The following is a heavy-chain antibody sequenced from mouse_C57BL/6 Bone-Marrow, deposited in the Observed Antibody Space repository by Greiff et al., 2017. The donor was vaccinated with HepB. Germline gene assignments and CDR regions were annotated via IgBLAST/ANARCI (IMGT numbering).Heavy chain of an antibody. D-gene: IGHD1-1*01. V-gene: IGHV10-1*01. CDR3: VRHTITTVNWYFDV. CDR2: IRSKSNNYAT. CDR1: GFSFNTYA. Sequence: EVKLVESGGGLVQPKGSLKLSCAASGFSFNTYAMNWVRQAPGKGLEWVARIRSKSNNYATYYADSVKDRFTISRDDSESMLYLQMNNLKTEDTAMYYCVRHTITTVNWYFDVWGTGTTVTVSS. J-gene: IGHJ1*03.